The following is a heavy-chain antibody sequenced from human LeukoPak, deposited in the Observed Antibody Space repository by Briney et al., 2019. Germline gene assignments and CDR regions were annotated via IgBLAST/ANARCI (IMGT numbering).Heavy chain of an antibody. D-gene: IGHD1-7*01. Sequence: SETLSLTCTVYGGSISSDYWSWIRQPPGKGLDWIGYIYYSGGTNYNPSLKSRVTISVDTSKKQFSLKLSSVTAADTAVYYCARVGTVLDGGYWGQGILVTVSS. CDR1: GGSISSDY. CDR2: IYYSGGT. J-gene: IGHJ4*02. CDR3: ARVGTVLDGGY. V-gene: IGHV4-59*01.